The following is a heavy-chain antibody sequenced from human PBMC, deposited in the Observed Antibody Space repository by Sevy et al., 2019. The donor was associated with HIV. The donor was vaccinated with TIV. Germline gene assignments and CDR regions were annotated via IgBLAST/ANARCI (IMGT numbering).Heavy chain of an antibody. D-gene: IGHD3-22*01. CDR1: GFTFSSYA. CDR3: AKYIGSYDSSGYYYEGMLGVDF. J-gene: IGHJ3*01. Sequence: GGSLRLPCAASGFTFSSYAMSWVRQAPGKGLEWVSAISGTGGSTYYADSVKGRFTISRDNSKNTLYLQMNSLRAEDTAVYYCAKYIGSYDSSGYYYEGMLGVDFWGQGTMVTVSS. CDR2: ISGTGGST. V-gene: IGHV3-23*01.